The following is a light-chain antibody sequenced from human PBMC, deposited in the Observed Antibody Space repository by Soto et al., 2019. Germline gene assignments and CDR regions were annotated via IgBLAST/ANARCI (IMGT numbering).Light chain of an antibody. CDR2: EVT. CDR1: SSDIGGYNY. J-gene: IGLJ3*02. CDR3: SSYTSSNTLV. V-gene: IGLV2-14*01. Sequence: SALTQPASVSGSPGQSVTISCTGSSSDIGGYNYVSWYQQHLDTAPKLIIYEVTYRPSGISNRFSAFKSGNTASLIISGLQAEDEAEYYCSSYTSSNTLVFGGGTKVTVL.